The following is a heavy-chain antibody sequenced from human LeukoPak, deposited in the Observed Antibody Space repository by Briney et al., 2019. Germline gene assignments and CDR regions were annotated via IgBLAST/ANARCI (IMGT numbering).Heavy chain of an antibody. D-gene: IGHD3-10*01. V-gene: IGHV4-59*05. J-gene: IGHJ4*02. CDR1: GVSISSYY. CDR2: IYYSGST. Sequence: PSETLSLTCTVSGVSISSYYWNWIRQPPGKGLEWIGSIYYSGSTYYNPSLKSRVTISVDTSKNQFSLKLSSVTAADTAVYYCASGDGSGSFYYYFDYWGQGTLVTVSS. CDR3: ASGDGSGSFYYYFDY.